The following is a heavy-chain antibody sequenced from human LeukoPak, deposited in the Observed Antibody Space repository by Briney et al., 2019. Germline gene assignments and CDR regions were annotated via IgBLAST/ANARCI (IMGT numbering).Heavy chain of an antibody. J-gene: IGHJ6*02. CDR1: GFTFDDYA. D-gene: IGHD3-22*01. CDR3: AKGNRDSSGFYYYYGMDV. CDR2: INWDSKNI. Sequence: PGRSLRLSCAASGFTFDDYAMFWVRQAPGKGLEGVSGINWDSKNIEYAASVKGRFTISRDNAKNSLYLQMNSLRAEDTAFYYCAKGNRDSSGFYYYYGMDVWGQGTTVTVSS. V-gene: IGHV3-9*01.